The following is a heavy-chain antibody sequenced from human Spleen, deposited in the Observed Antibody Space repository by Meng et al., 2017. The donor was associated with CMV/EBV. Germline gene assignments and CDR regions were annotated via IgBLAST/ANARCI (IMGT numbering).Heavy chain of an antibody. V-gene: IGHV5-51*01. J-gene: IGHJ3*02. Sequence: GESLKISCKGSGNNFTTYWIGWVRPMPGKGLEWMGIIFPVDSDTKYSPSFQGQVTMSADRSITTVYLQWSSLKASDAAIYYCARQQNYDSGFDIWGQGTVVTVSS. CDR2: IFPVDSDT. CDR1: GNNFTTYW. D-gene: IGHD1-7*01. CDR3: ARQQNYDSGFDI.